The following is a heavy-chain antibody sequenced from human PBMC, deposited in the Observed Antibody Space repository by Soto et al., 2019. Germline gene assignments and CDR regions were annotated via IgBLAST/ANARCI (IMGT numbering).Heavy chain of an antibody. CDR1: GLTLSSFW. V-gene: IGHV3-74*01. CDR2: IEGDGNST. D-gene: IGHD2-21*01. J-gene: IGHJ4*02. CDR3: VRSPGNYAYGYSFDL. Sequence: EAQLVESGGGLVQPGGSLRLSCAASGLTLSSFWRHWVRQFPGKEPMGVSRIEGDGNSTIYADSVKGRFTMSRDNAKNTLYLEMTRLRVEDSAVYYCVRSPGNYAYGYSFDLWGQGTLVAASS.